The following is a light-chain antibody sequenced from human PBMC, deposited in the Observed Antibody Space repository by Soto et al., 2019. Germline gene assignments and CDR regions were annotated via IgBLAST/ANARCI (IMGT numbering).Light chain of an antibody. J-gene: IGLJ1*01. CDR1: SSDVGGYNL. CDR3: SSYKSSSTLPYV. V-gene: IGLV2-14*01. Sequence: QSALTQPASVSGSPVQSITISCTGTSSDVGGYNLVSWYQQYPDKAPKLMIFDVNTRPSGVSNRFSGSKSGNTASLTISGLQAEDEADYYCSSYKSSSTLPYVFGTGTKLTVL. CDR2: DVN.